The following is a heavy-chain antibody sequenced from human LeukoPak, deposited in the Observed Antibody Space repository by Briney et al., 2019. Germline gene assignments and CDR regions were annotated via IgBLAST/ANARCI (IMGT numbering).Heavy chain of an antibody. J-gene: IGHJ5*02. CDR1: GGSISSGDYY. V-gene: IGHV4-30-4*01. CDR3: ARVDKSWHPLDGTLFDP. D-gene: IGHD2-2*03. CDR2: IYYSGST. Sequence: PSETLSLTCTVSGGSISSGDYYWSWIRQPPGKGLEWIGYIYYSGSTYYNPSLKSRVTISVDTSKNQFSLKLSSVTAADTAVYYCARVDKSWHPLDGTLFDPWGQGTLVTVSS.